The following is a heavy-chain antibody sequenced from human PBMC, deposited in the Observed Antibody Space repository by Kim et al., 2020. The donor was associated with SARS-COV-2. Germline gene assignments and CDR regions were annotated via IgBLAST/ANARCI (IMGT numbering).Heavy chain of an antibody. D-gene: IGHD3-10*01. CDR1: GFTFSSYA. CDR2: ISYDGSNK. V-gene: IGHV3-30*04. Sequence: GGSLRLSCAASGFTFSSYAMHWVRQAPGKGLEWVAVISYDGSNKYYADSVKGRFTISRDNSKNTLYLQMNSLRAEDTAVYYCARDFGVLWFGELGYFRH. CDR3: ARDFGVLWFGELGYFRH. J-gene: IGHJ1*01.